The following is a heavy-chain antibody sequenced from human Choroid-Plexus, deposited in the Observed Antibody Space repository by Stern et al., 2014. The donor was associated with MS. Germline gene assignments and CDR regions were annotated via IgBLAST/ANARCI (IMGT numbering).Heavy chain of an antibody. V-gene: IGHV3-30*18. D-gene: IGHD2/OR15-2a*01. J-gene: IGHJ5*02. CDR2: VSHDGSYK. Sequence: VQLVESGGGVVQPGRPLRLSCVASGFTFGSCAMHWVRQAPGKGLEWGAGVSHDGSYKYYADSVKGRFTISRDNSQNTLYMQMSSLRPEDTAVYYCAKDRQYLTYFFDHWGQGSLVTVSS. CDR1: GFTFGSCA. CDR3: AKDRQYLTYFFDH.